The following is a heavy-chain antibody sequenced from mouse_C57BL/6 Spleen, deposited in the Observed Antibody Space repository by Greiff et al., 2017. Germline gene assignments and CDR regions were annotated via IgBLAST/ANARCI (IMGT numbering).Heavy chain of an antibody. CDR2: IHPNSGST. V-gene: IGHV1-64*01. J-gene: IGHJ1*03. CDR1: GYTFTSYW. CDR3: ARYYGSRYFDV. Sequence: VQLQQPGAELVKPGASVKLSCKASGYTFTSYWMHWVKQRPGLGLEWIGMIHPNSGSTNYNEKFKSKATLTVDKSSSTAYMKLSSLTSEGSAVYNCARYYGSRYFDVWGTGTTVTVTS. D-gene: IGHD1-1*01.